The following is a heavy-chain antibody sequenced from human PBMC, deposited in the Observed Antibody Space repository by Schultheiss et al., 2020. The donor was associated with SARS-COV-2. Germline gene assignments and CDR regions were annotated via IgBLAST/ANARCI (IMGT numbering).Heavy chain of an antibody. Sequence: GGSLRLSCAASGFTFSSYAMHWVRQAPGKGLEWVSVIYSGGSTYYADSVKGRFTISRDNSKNTLYLQMNSLRAEDTAVYYCARDIYYYYGMDVWGQGTTVTVSS. CDR1: GFTFSSYA. J-gene: IGHJ6*02. V-gene: IGHV3-66*01. CDR3: ARDIYYYYGMDV. CDR2: IYSGGST.